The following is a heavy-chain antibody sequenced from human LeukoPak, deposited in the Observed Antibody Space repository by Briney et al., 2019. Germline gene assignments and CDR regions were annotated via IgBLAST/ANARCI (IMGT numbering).Heavy chain of an antibody. CDR1: GGTFSSYA. CDR3: ARGSIAAADLTFDY. Sequence: GASVKASCKASGGTFSSYAISWVRQAPGQGLEWMGRIIPIFGTANYAQKFQGRVTITTDESTSTAYMELSSLRSEDTAVYYCARGSIAAADLTFDYWGQGTLVTVSS. D-gene: IGHD6-13*01. CDR2: IIPIFGTA. J-gene: IGHJ4*02. V-gene: IGHV1-69*05.